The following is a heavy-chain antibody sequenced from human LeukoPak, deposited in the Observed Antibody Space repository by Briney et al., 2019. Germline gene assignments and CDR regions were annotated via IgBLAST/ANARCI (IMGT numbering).Heavy chain of an antibody. D-gene: IGHD6-19*01. J-gene: IGHJ4*02. Sequence: PGGSLRLSCAAYGFTFSSYWMSWVRQAPGKGLEWVANIKQDGSEKYYVDSVKGRFTISRDNAKNSLYLQMNSLRAEDTAVYYCARAAYSSGWYGFFDYWGQGTLVTVSS. CDR3: ARAAYSSGWYGFFDY. V-gene: IGHV3-7*03. CDR1: GFTFSSYW. CDR2: IKQDGSEK.